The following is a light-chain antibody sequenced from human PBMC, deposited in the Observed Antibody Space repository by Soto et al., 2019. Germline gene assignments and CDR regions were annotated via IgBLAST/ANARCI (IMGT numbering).Light chain of an antibody. J-gene: IGLJ2*01. CDR3: QAWDSSTAV. CDR2: QDE. Sequence: SYELTQPPSVSVSPGQTASISCSGDKLGDKYACWYQLRPGQSPVLVIYQDEKRPSGIPERFSGSNSGNTATLTISGTQAMDEADYYCQAWDSSTAVFGGGTKLTVL. V-gene: IGLV3-1*01. CDR1: KLGDKY.